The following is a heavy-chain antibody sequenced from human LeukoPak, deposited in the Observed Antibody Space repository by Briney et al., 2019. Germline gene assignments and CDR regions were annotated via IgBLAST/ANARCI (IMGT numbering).Heavy chain of an antibody. Sequence: GGSLRLSCAASGFSFRNSWMSWVRQAPGKGLECVAIIKQDGSVKYYVNSVKGRFTISRDNAKNSLYLQMNSLRVEDTAVYYCGREWAVDFWGQGTLVTVSS. V-gene: IGHV3-7*01. CDR3: GREWAVDF. CDR2: IKQDGSVK. CDR1: GFSFRNSW. J-gene: IGHJ4*02.